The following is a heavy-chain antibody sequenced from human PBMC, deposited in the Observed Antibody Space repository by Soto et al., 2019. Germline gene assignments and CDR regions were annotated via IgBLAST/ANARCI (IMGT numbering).Heavy chain of an antibody. CDR1: GGSISIYY. CDR2: IYYSGST. J-gene: IGHJ4*02. Sequence: KLSETVSLTFTASGGSISIYYWSWIRQPPGKGLEWIGYIYYSGSTNYNPSLKSRVTISVDTSKNQFSLKLSSVTAADTAVYYCARENWEGFDYWGQGTLVTVSS. D-gene: IGHD7-27*01. CDR3: ARENWEGFDY. V-gene: IGHV4-59*01.